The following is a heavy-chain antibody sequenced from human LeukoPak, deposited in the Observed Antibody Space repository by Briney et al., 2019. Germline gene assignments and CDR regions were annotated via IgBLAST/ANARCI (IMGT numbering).Heavy chain of an antibody. CDR1: GFTFSSYG. CDR3: ALTYRGYSCGPIDY. D-gene: IGHD5-18*01. V-gene: IGHV3-30*03. CDR2: ISYDGSNK. J-gene: IGHJ4*02. Sequence: PGRSLRLSCAASGFTFSSYGMHWVRQAPGKGLEWVAVISYDGSNKYYADSVKGRFTISRDNSKNTLYLQMNSLRAEDTAVYYCALTYRGYSCGPIDYWGQGTLVTVSS.